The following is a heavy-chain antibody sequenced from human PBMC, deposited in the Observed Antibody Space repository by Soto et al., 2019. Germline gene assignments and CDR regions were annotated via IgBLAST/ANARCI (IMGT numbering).Heavy chain of an antibody. J-gene: IGHJ4*02. V-gene: IGHV3-23*01. CDR3: AKDSNKYSSSLRGRYFDY. D-gene: IGHD4-4*01. CDR2: ISGGGSKT. Sequence: EVQLLESGGGLVQRGGSLRLSCAASGFPFSSYVMSWVRQAPGKGLEWVSGISGGGSKTFYADYVKGRFTISRDNSKDTLLLQMNSLGAEDTAVYYCAKDSNKYSSSLRGRYFDYWGQGIGVTVSS. CDR1: GFPFSSYV.